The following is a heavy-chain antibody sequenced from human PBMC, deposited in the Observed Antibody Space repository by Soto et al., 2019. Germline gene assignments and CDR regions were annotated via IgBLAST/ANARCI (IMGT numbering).Heavy chain of an antibody. V-gene: IGHV3-21*01. CDR2: ISSSSNYI. D-gene: IGHD3-22*01. Sequence: RVSLRLSCAASGFTFSSFSMNWVRQAPGKGLDWVSSISSSSNYIYYADSVRGRFTISRDNAKNSLYLQMNSLRAEDTAVYYCARVRDSSGYYADYWGQGT. CDR1: GFTFSSFS. J-gene: IGHJ4*02. CDR3: ARVRDSSGYYADY.